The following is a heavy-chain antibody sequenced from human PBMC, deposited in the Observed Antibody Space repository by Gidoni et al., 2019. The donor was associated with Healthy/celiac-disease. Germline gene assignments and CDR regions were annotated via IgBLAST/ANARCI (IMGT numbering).Heavy chain of an antibody. Sequence: QLQLQESGPGLVKPSETLSLTCTVSGGSISSSSYYWGWIRQPLGKGLEWIGSIYYSGSTYYNPSLKSRVTISVDTSKNQFSLKLSSVTAADTAVYYCASQYSSSWYPRTGDLDYWGQGTLVTVSS. CDR3: ASQYSSSWYPRTGDLDY. CDR2: IYYSGST. V-gene: IGHV4-39*01. J-gene: IGHJ4*02. D-gene: IGHD6-13*01. CDR1: GGSISSSSYY.